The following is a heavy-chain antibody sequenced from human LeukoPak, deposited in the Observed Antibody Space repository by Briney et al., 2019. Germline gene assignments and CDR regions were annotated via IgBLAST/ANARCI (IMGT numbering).Heavy chain of an antibody. J-gene: IGHJ4*02. D-gene: IGHD6-19*01. CDR1: GFTFSSYW. CDR2: ISGSGGST. Sequence: GGSLRLSCAASGFTFSSYWMSWVRQAPGKGLEWVSAISGSGGSTYYADSVKGRFTISRDNSKNTLYLQMNSLRAEDTAVYYCAKDPRGGWYGDYWGQGTLVTVSS. CDR3: AKDPRGGWYGDY. V-gene: IGHV3-23*01.